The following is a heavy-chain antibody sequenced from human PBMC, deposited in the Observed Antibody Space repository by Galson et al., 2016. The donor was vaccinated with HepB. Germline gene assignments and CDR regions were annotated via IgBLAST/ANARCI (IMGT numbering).Heavy chain of an antibody. CDR2: ISYDGDRK. V-gene: IGHV3-30*18. CDR3: AKDSGGGPYDSWNSPGFSGVF. D-gene: IGHD3-3*01. CDR1: GITFNVYA. Sequence: SLRLSCAASGITFNVYAMHWVRQAPGKGLEWVAVISYDGDRKYYADSVKGRFTISRDDSTKTLYLQMNSQGPDETAMYYCAKDSGGGPYDSWNSPGFSGVFWGQGTLVTVSS. J-gene: IGHJ4*02.